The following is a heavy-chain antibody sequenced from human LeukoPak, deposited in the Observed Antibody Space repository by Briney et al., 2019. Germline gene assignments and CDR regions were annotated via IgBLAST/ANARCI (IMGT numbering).Heavy chain of an antibody. V-gene: IGHV3-23*01. Sequence: PGGSLRLSCAASGFTFSSYAMSWLRQAPGKGLEWVSAISENGGTTYYADSVKGRSTISRDNSKNTLSLQLNSLRAEDTAVSYCAKEGPTGTTKFDYWGQGTLVTVSS. J-gene: IGHJ4*02. D-gene: IGHD1-1*01. CDR2: ISENGGTT. CDR3: AKEGPTGTTKFDY. CDR1: GFTFSSYA.